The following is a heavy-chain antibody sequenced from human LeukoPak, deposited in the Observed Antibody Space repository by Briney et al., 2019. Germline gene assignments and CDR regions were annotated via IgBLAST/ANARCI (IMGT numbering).Heavy chain of an antibody. Sequence: ASVKVSCKASGYTFTSYGISWVRQAPGQGLEWMGWISAYNGNTNYAQQLQGRVSMTTDTSTNTAYMDLRSLRSDDTAVYYCARALTDKWEIFDYWGQGTLVTVSS. D-gene: IGHD1-26*01. CDR2: ISAYNGNT. J-gene: IGHJ4*02. CDR1: GYTFTSYG. CDR3: ARALTDKWEIFDY. V-gene: IGHV1-18*01.